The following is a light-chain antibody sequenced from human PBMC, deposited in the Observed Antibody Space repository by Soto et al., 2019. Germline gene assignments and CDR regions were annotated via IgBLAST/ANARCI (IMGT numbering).Light chain of an antibody. Sequence: EIVLTQSPGTLSLSPGERATLSCRASQSVSSTYLAWYQQKPGQAPRLLIYGASIRATGVPDRFIGSGSGTYVTLTISRLEPEDFAAYYCQQYGSSPYTFGQGTKLEIK. CDR3: QQYGSSPYT. V-gene: IGKV3-20*01. CDR2: GAS. J-gene: IGKJ2*01. CDR1: QSVSSTY.